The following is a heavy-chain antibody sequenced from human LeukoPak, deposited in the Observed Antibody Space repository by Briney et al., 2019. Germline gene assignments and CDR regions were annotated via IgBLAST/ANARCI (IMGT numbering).Heavy chain of an antibody. Sequence: PGGSLRLSCAVSGFPFSIYEMNWVRQAPGKGLEWVSNIGSSGTTIYYADSVKGRFSISRYNAKSSLYLQMNSLRVEDTAVYYCALLAVASDFDYWGQGALVTVSS. CDR2: IGSSGTTI. V-gene: IGHV3-48*03. CDR3: ALLAVASDFDY. D-gene: IGHD6-19*01. CDR1: GFPFSIYE. J-gene: IGHJ4*02.